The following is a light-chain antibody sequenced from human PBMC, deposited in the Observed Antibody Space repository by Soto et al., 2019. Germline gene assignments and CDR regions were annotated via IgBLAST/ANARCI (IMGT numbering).Light chain of an antibody. CDR3: CSYAGTNTFV. Sequence: QSALTQPASVSGSPGQPITISCTGTSSDVGSYNLVSWYQQHPGKAPKLMIYEGNKRPSGVSNRFSGSKSANTASLTISGLQTEDEADYYCCSYAGTNTFVFGTGTKLTVL. V-gene: IGLV2-23*01. CDR1: SSDVGSYNL. J-gene: IGLJ1*01. CDR2: EGN.